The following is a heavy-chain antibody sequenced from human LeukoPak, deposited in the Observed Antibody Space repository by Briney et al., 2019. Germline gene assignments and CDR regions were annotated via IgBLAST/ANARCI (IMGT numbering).Heavy chain of an antibody. Sequence: SETLSLTCTVSGGSIGNYCWSWIRQPPGKGLEWIGYVYSSRYTNYNPSLKSRVTISVDTSNNQFSLRLSSVTAADTAVYYCARLTRFVSGVLNPLDSWGQGTLVTVSS. CDR1: GGSIGNYC. J-gene: IGHJ4*02. D-gene: IGHD3-3*01. V-gene: IGHV4-59*08. CDR3: ARLTRFVSGVLNPLDS. CDR2: VYSSRYT.